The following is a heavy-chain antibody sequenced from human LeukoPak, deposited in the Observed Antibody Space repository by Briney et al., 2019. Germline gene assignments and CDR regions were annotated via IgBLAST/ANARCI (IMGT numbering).Heavy chain of an antibody. J-gene: IGHJ2*01. Sequence: GGSLRLSCAASGFTFSSYAMHWVRQAPGKGLEWVAVISYDGSNKYYADSVKGRFTISRDNSKNTLYLQMNSLRAEDTAVYYCARPGEMATIIRSRYFDLWGRGTLVTVSS. CDR3: ARPGEMATIIRSRYFDL. CDR1: GFTFSSYA. D-gene: IGHD5-24*01. V-gene: IGHV3-30*04. CDR2: ISYDGSNK.